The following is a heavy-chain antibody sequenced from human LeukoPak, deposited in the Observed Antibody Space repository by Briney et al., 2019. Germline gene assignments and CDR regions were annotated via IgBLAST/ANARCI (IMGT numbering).Heavy chain of an antibody. CDR2: IYPGDSDI. D-gene: IGHD1-26*01. CDR1: GYSFTTSW. J-gene: IGHJ4*02. V-gene: IGHV5-51*01. CDR3: ARNTGTYAGAY. Sequence: HRESLKISGKGSGYSFTTSWIGWVRQVPRKGLEWMAIIYPGDSDIRYSPSFQGQVTISADNSVSTAYLQWSSLKASDTAMYYCARNTGTYAGAYWGQGTLVTVSS.